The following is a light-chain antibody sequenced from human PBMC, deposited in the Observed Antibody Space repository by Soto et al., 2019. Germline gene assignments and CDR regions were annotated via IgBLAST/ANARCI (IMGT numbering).Light chain of an antibody. CDR1: SSDVGGYNY. V-gene: IGLV2-8*01. CDR3: SSYAGGNNV. CDR2: EVN. Sequence: QSALTQPPSASGSPGQSVTISCTGTSSDVGGYNYVSWYQQHPGKVPKLMVYEVNKRPSGVPDRFSGSKSGNTASLTVSGLQAVDEADYYCSSYAGGNNVFGTGTKVTVL. J-gene: IGLJ1*01.